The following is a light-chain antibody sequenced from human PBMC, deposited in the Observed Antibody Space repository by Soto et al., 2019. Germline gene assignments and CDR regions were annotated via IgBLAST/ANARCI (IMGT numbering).Light chain of an antibody. V-gene: IGKV1-5*01. CDR2: DAS. Sequence: GARVTITCRASQDINNWLAWYQQKPGQAPKLLIYDASTLESGVPVSFSGSGSGTQFTLVISRLQPDDFATYYCQQYYSSHPGTFGRGTKVDI. CDR1: QDINNW. J-gene: IGKJ1*01. CDR3: QQYYSSHPGT.